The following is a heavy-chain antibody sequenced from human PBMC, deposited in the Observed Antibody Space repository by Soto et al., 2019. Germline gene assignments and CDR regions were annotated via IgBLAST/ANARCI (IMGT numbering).Heavy chain of an antibody. CDR3: ARGASPDYSFWDNPRGEWFES. CDR2: MNPNTGVTKT. V-gene: IGHV1-8*02. Sequence: QVQLVQSGAELKKPGASVRVSCKASGYTFTYYDINWVRQAAGQGLEWMGWMNPNTGVTKTDYLEKFESRLTMTRDISIRTAYLELHNLRSEDTAVYYCARGASPDYSFWDNPRGEWFESWGHGTLVTVSS. CDR1: GYTFTYYD. J-gene: IGHJ5*01. D-gene: IGHD3-3*01.